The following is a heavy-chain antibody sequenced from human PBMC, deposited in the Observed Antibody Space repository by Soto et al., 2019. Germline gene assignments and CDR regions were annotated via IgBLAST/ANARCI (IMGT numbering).Heavy chain of an antibody. CDR2: MNPNSGNT. D-gene: IGHD3-10*01. CDR3: TRAYGAETFDF. J-gene: IGHJ5*01. Sequence: SVKVSCKASGYTFNNYDIHWVRQAPGHGLEWMGWMNPNSGNTGYAQNFRGRVTMTQNTAIGTAYMELSSLRSDDTATYYCTRAYGAETFDFWGQGTRVTVSS. V-gene: IGHV1-8*02. CDR1: GYTFNNYD.